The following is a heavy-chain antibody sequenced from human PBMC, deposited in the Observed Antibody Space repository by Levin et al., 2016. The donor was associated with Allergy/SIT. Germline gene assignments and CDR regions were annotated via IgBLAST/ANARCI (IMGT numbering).Heavy chain of an antibody. J-gene: IGHJ4*02. V-gene: IGHV4-31*03. CDR3: ARGIAGRGQIDS. Sequence: SETLSLTCTVSGDSITSGGNFWSWVRQFPGKGLDFIGYIYSSGVTYYQPSLTSRLTISSDKSANHFSLSLKSVTPADTAVYYCARGIAGRGQIDSWGQGILVTVSA. CDR1: GDSITSGGNF. D-gene: IGHD2-15*01. CDR2: IYSSGVT.